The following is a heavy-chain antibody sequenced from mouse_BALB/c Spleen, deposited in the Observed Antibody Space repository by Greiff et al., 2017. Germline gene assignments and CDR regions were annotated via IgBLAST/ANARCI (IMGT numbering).Heavy chain of an antibody. V-gene: IGHV10-3*03. D-gene: IGHD2-10*01. J-gene: IGHJ4*01. CDR2: IRSKSNNYAT. CDR3: VRALHGAMDY. CDR1: GFTFNTYA. Sequence: EVKLVESGGGLVQPKGSLKLSCAASGFTFNTYAMHWVCQAPGKGLEWVARIRSKSNNYATYYADSVKDRFTISRDDSQSMLYLQMNNLKTEDTAMYYCVRALHGAMDYWGQGTSVTVSS.